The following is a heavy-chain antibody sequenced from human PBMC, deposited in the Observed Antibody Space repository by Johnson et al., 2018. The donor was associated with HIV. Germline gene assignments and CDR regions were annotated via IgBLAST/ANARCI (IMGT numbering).Heavy chain of an antibody. Sequence: EVQLVESGGGLVQPGGSLRLSCAASGFTFSSYDMHWVRQATGKGLEWVSAIGTAGDTYYPGSVKGRFTISRDNAKNSLYLQMNSLRAEDTALYYCAKDRAPAYYYDSDAAFDIWGQGTTVIVSS. V-gene: IGHV3-13*01. CDR2: IGTAGDT. D-gene: IGHD3-22*01. CDR3: AKDRAPAYYYDSDAAFDI. CDR1: GFTFSSYD. J-gene: IGHJ3*02.